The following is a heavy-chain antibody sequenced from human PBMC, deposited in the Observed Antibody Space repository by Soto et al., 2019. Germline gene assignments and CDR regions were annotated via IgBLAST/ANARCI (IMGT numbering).Heavy chain of an antibody. Sequence: EVQLVESGGGLVQPGGSLRLSCADSGFTFSSYWMSWVRQAPGKGLEWVANIKQDGSEKYYVDSVKGRFNISRDNAKNSLYLQMNSLRAEDTAVYYWARDGIDDWLLTNYFDYWGQGTLVTVSS. J-gene: IGHJ4*02. V-gene: IGHV3-7*01. CDR2: IKQDGSEK. D-gene: IGHD3-9*01. CDR1: GFTFSSYW. CDR3: ARDGIDDWLLTNYFDY.